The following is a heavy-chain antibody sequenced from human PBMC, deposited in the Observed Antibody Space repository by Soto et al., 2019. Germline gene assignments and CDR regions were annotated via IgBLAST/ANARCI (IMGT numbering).Heavy chain of an antibody. D-gene: IGHD4-4*01. Sequence: QIQLVQSGAVVKRPGASVKVSCKASGYTFSTHGITWVRQAPGQGLEWMGWISAFNGNSKYAQKFQGRVTMTTDTSTATAYMELRSLRFDDTAVYYCAKGVYDYTFWGQGTLVTVSS. J-gene: IGHJ4*02. V-gene: IGHV1-18*01. CDR3: AKGVYDYTF. CDR1: GYTFSTHG. CDR2: ISAFNGNS.